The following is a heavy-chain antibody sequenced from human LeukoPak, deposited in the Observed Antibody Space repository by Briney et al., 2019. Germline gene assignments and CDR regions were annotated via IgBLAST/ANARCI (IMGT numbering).Heavy chain of an antibody. D-gene: IGHD3-22*01. CDR2: INPNSGGT. CDR1: GYTFTGYY. V-gene: IGHV1-2*02. Sequence: ASVKVSCKASGYTFTGYYMHWVRQAPGQGLEWMGWINPNSGGTNYAQKFQGRVTMTRDTSISTAYMELSRLRSDDTAVYYCAKGGIDYYDSSGYYPFDYWGQGTLVTVSS. J-gene: IGHJ4*02. CDR3: AKGGIDYYDSSGYYPFDY.